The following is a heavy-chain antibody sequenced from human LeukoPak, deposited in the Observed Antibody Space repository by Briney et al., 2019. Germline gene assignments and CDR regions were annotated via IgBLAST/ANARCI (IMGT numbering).Heavy chain of an antibody. D-gene: IGHD2-2*01. CDR3: TRHLNQLLGWFDP. CDR2: IFHSGTT. CDR1: GGSISRYY. Sequence: SETLSLTRTVSGGSISRYYWSWIRQPPGKGLEWIGYIFHSGTTNYNPSLKSRVTISIDTSKNQFSLKLSSVTAADTAVYYCTRHLNQLLGWFDPWGQGTLVTVSS. V-gene: IGHV4-59*01. J-gene: IGHJ5*02.